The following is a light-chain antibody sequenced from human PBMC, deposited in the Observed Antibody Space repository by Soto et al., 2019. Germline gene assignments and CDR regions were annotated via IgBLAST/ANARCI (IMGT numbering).Light chain of an antibody. CDR2: DAS. Sequence: DIQMTQSPSTLSASVGDRVTITCRASQSISNWLAWYQQKPGRAPKLLIYDASSLGSGVPSRFSGSGSGTSFTLTISSLQPEDFATYYCQQLLSYPITFGQGTRLEIK. V-gene: IGKV1-5*01. CDR1: QSISNW. J-gene: IGKJ5*01. CDR3: QQLLSYPIT.